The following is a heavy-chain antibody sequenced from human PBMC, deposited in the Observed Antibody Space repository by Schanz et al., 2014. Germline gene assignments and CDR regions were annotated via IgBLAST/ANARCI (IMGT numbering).Heavy chain of an antibody. D-gene: IGHD6-13*01. CDR3: TKEDATALWYFEH. J-gene: IGHJ4*02. V-gene: IGHV3-23*04. CDR1: GFTFSSYS. CDR2: INTSGGSR. Sequence: EVQLVESGGGLVKPGGSLRLSCAASGFTFSSYSLAWVRQAPGKGLEWVSGINTSGGSRYYAESVKGRFTISRDNSKNLVVLQMNSLRVDDTAVYYCTKEDATALWYFEHWGQGTLVTVSS.